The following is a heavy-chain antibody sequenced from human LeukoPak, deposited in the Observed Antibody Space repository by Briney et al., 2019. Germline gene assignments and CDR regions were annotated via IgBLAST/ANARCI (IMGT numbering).Heavy chain of an antibody. D-gene: IGHD3-3*01. CDR2: IWYDGSNK. CDR3: AKDRGYGGYYDFWSGYFSGGPGERELYYFDY. Sequence: GGSLRLSCTASGFTFSSYGMHWVRQAPGKGLEWVAVIWYDGSNKYYADSVKGRFTISRDNSKNTLYLQMNSLRAEDTAVYYCAKDRGYGGYYDFWSGYFSGGPGERELYYFDYWGQGTLVTVSS. CDR1: GFTFSSYG. J-gene: IGHJ4*02. V-gene: IGHV3-33*06.